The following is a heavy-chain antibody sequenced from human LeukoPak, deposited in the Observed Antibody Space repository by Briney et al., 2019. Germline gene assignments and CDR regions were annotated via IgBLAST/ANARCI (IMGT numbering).Heavy chain of an antibody. D-gene: IGHD7-27*01. CDR1: GYTFTSYD. CDR2: MNPNSGNT. Sequence: ASVKVSCKASGYTFTSYDINWVRQATGQGLEWMGWMNPNSGNTGYAQKFQGRVTMTRNTSISTAYMELSSLRSEDTAVYYCARHRVLPGASGWVFVYSGQGTLVTVSS. V-gene: IGHV1-8*01. CDR3: ARHRVLPGASGWVFVY. J-gene: IGHJ4*02.